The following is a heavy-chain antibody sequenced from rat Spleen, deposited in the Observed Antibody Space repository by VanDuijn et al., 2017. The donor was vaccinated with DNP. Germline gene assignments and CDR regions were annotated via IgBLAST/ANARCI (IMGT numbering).Heavy chain of an antibody. D-gene: IGHD4-3*01. CDR2: IGTGGGNT. V-gene: IGHV5-31*01. CDR3: ARHDGVGWYFDF. Sequence: EVQLVESGGGPVQPGRSLKLSCVASGFIFSNYWMTWIRQAPGKGLEWVASIGTGGGNTYYRDSVKGRFTISRDNAKSTLYLQMDSLRSEDTATYYCARHDGVGWYFDFWGPGTMVTVSS. J-gene: IGHJ1*01. CDR1: GFIFSNYW.